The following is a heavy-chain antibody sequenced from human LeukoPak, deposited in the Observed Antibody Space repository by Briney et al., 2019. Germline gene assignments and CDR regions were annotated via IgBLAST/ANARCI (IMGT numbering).Heavy chain of an antibody. V-gene: IGHV3-33*01. J-gene: IGHJ4*02. CDR3: ARDSLPMAVTGPFDH. D-gene: IGHD6-19*01. Sequence: GGSLRLSCAASGFNFSSYGMHWVRQAPGKGLEWVTSIWFDGSNIHYADSVKGRVVISRDNSKSALYLQMNSLRAEDTAIYYCARDSLPMAVTGPFDHWGQGALVTVSS. CDR2: IWFDGSNI. CDR1: GFNFSSYG.